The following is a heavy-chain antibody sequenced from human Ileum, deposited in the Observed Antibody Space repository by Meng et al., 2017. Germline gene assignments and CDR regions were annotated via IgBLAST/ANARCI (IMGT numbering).Heavy chain of an antibody. J-gene: IGHJ4*02. V-gene: IGHV3-23*01. CDR2: ISGSGGRT. Sequence: GGSLRLSCAASGFTFSTYAMSWVRQAPGKGLEWVSAISGSGGRTHYADSVKGRFTISRDNSKNTLYLQMNSLRAEDTAVYFCAKVYSGYETFDYWGQGTLVTVSS. D-gene: IGHD5-12*01. CDR3: AKVYSGYETFDY. CDR1: GFTFSTYA.